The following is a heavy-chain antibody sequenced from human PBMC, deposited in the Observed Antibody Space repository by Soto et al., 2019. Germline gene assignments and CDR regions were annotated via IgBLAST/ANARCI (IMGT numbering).Heavy chain of an antibody. Sequence: GAPVKVSRKASGYTFTGHYMHWGRQAPGQSLEWMGWINPNSGGSNYAQKFQGWVTMTRDTSISTAYMELSRLRSDDTAVYYCTREALVRGRGWYYGMDVWGQGTTVTVSS. J-gene: IGHJ6*02. D-gene: IGHD3-10*01. CDR3: TREALVRGRGWYYGMDV. V-gene: IGHV1-2*04. CDR1: GYTFTGHY. CDR2: INPNSGGS.